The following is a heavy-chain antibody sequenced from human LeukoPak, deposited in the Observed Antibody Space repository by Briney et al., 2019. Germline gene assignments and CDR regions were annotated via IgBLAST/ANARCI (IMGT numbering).Heavy chain of an antibody. J-gene: IGHJ4*02. CDR2: INQYGSEK. V-gene: IGHV3-7*04. Sequence: GGSLRLSCAASEFTFFTYWMSWVRQVPGKGLEWVANINQYGSEKYYVDSVKGRFTISRDNAKNSLYLQMNSLRAEDTAVYYCGRGSADLDYWGQGTLVTVSS. CDR3: GRGSADLDY. CDR1: EFTFFTYW. D-gene: IGHD2-15*01.